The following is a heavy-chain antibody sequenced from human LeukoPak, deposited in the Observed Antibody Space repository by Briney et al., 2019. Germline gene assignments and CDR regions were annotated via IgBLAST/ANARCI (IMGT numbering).Heavy chain of an antibody. CDR1: GFTFSSYA. J-gene: IGHJ4*02. V-gene: IGHV3-23*01. D-gene: IGHD4-11*01. CDR3: AKLFPYSNYYGYYFDY. CDR2: ISGSGGST. Sequence: GGSLRLSCAASGFTFSSYAMSWVRQAPGKGLEWVTAISGSGGSTYYADSVKGRFTISRDNSKNTLYLQMNSLRAEDTAVYYCAKLFPYSNYYGYYFDYWGQGTLVTVSS.